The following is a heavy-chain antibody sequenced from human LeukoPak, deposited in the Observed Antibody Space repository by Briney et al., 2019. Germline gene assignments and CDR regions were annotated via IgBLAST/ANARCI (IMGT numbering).Heavy chain of an antibody. CDR3: ARTPGIAAAGITAYTSFDY. CDR2: ISYDGSNK. Sequence: GGSLRLSCAASGFTFSSYAMHWVRQAPCKGLEWVAVISYDGSNKYYADSVKGRFTISRDNSKNTLYPQMNSLRAEDTAVYYCARTPGIAAAGITAYTSFDYWGQGTLVTVSS. CDR1: GFTFSSYA. J-gene: IGHJ4*02. D-gene: IGHD6-13*01. V-gene: IGHV3-30-3*01.